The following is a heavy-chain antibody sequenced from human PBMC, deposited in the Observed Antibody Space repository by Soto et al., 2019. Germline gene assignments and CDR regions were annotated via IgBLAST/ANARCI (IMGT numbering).Heavy chain of an antibody. CDR2: IYPGDSDT. J-gene: IGHJ2*01. Sequence: EVQLVQSGAEVKKPGESLKISCKGSGYSFTSYWVAWVRQMPGKGLEWMGIIYPGDSDTRYSPSFQGQVTISADKSISTTYLHWSSLKASDTAMYYCARRGYCSGGTCYVSYFDLWGRGTLVTVSS. CDR3: ARRGYCSGGTCYVSYFDL. D-gene: IGHD2-15*01. V-gene: IGHV5-51*03. CDR1: GYSFTSYW.